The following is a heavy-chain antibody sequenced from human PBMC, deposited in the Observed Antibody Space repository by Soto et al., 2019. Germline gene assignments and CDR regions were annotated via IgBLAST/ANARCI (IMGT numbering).Heavy chain of an antibody. CDR1: GFTFRSYA. CDR2: ISGSGGST. Sequence: PGGSLRLSCAASGFTFRSYAMSWVRQAPGKGLEWVSAISGSGGSTYYADSVKGRFTISRDNSKNTLYLQMNSLRAEDTAVYYCAKGIVCYYDSSGYFAYWGQGTLVTVSS. D-gene: IGHD3-22*01. CDR3: AKGIVCYYDSSGYFAY. V-gene: IGHV3-23*01. J-gene: IGHJ4*02.